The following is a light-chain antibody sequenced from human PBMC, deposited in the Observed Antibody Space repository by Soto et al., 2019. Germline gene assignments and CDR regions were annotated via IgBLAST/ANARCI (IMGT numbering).Light chain of an antibody. CDR1: QSVSNN. Sequence: EIVMTQSPGTLSASPGERATLSCRASQSVSNNLVWYQQKPGQAPRLLIYGASARATGIPARFSGSGSGTEFTLTISSLQSEDFAVYYCQQYKNWPRTFGQGTKVDI. V-gene: IGKV3-15*01. J-gene: IGKJ1*01. CDR2: GAS. CDR3: QQYKNWPRT.